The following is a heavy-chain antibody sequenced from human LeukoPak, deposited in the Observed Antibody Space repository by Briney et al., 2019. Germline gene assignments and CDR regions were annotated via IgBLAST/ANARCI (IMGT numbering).Heavy chain of an antibody. D-gene: IGHD4-11*01. V-gene: IGHV3-30*09. J-gene: IGHJ4*02. CDR3: ATVTKVDFNY. Sequence: GGSLRLSCAASGFTFSSYTFYWFRQAPGKGLEWVASVSVEGIGRYFPGSVEGRFAISRDDSKKSVFLQMSNLRPEDTAVYFCATVTKVDFNYWGRGTLVTVSS. CDR1: GFTFSSYT. CDR2: VSVEGIGR.